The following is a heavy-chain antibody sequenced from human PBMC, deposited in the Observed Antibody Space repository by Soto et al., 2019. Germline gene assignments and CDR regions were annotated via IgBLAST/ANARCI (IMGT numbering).Heavy chain of an antibody. CDR2: ISSGSSFI. V-gene: IGHV3-21*01. J-gene: IGHJ4*02. Sequence: PGGSLRLSCAASGFRFSSYGMNWVRQAPGKGLEWVSSISSGSSFIYYADSVKGRFTISRDNAKNSLYLQMNSLRADDTAIYYCPRVLLGGYYGSDFDFWGQGTKVTVYS. D-gene: IGHD1-26*01. CDR1: GFRFSSYG. CDR3: PRVLLGGYYGSDFDF.